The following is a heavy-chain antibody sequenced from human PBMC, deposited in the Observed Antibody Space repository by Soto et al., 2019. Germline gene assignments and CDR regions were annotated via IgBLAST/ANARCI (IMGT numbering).Heavy chain of an antibody. D-gene: IGHD6-6*01. CDR1: GGSFSGYY. Sequence: QVQLQQWGAGLLKPSETLSLTCAVYGGSFSGYYWSWIRQPPGKGLEWIGEINHSGSTNYNPSLNSRVTISVDTSKNQFTLKLSSVTAADTAVYYCARGSSIAASGYWGQGTLVTVSS. V-gene: IGHV4-34*01. J-gene: IGHJ4*02. CDR2: INHSGST. CDR3: ARGSSIAASGY.